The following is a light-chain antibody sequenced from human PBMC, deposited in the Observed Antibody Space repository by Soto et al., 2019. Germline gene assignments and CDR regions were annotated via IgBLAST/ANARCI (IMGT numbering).Light chain of an antibody. Sequence: QSALTQPASVSGSPGQSITISCTGTSSDVGGYNYVSWYQQHPGKAPKLMIYDVSNRPSGVSNRFSGSKSVNTASLTISGLQTEDEADYYCSSYTSSSTSVVLGGGTKLTVL. J-gene: IGLJ2*01. CDR1: SSDVGGYNY. CDR3: SSYTSSSTSVV. V-gene: IGLV2-14*01. CDR2: DVS.